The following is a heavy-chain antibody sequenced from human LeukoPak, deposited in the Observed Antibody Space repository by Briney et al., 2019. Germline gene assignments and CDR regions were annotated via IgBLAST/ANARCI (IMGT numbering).Heavy chain of an antibody. J-gene: IGHJ4*02. CDR3: ARVQVTYYDILTGYYYFDY. CDR1: DYTFISYG. V-gene: IGHV1-18*01. D-gene: IGHD3-9*01. Sequence: ASVKVSCKASDYTFISYGISWVRQAPGQGLEWMGWITAYNGNTNYAQKVQGRVTMTTDTSTSTAYMELRNLRSEDTAVYYCARVQVTYYDILTGYYYFDYWGQGTLVTVSS. CDR2: ITAYNGNT.